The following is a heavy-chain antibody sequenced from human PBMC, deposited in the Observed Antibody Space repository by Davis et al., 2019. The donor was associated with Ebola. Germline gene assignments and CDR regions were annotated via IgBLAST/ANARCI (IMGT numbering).Heavy chain of an antibody. Sequence: AASVKVSCKASGYTFTNYYLHWVRQAPGQGLEWMGVFNPSGGGTGYAQKFQGRVTMTGDTSTRTVYMELSSLRSEDTAVYYCTTPGGQDSGYDVFDIWGQGTMVTVSS. CDR2: FNPSGGGT. J-gene: IGHJ3*02. D-gene: IGHD5-12*01. V-gene: IGHV1-46*03. CDR1: GYTFTNYY. CDR3: TTPGGQDSGYDVFDI.